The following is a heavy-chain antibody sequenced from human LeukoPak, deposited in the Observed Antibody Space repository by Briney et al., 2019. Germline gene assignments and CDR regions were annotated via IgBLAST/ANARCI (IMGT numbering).Heavy chain of an antibody. J-gene: IGHJ4*02. Sequence: GGSLRLSCAASGFTFSTFSNYGMSWVRQAPGKGLEWVSAISDSGGKIYYADSMKGRFTISRDNSKNTLYLQMNSLRAEDTAVYYCAKHGSGRYFDYWGQGTLVTVSS. CDR1: GFTFSTFSNYG. D-gene: IGHD6-19*01. CDR3: AKHGSGRYFDY. CDR2: ISDSGGKI. V-gene: IGHV3-23*01.